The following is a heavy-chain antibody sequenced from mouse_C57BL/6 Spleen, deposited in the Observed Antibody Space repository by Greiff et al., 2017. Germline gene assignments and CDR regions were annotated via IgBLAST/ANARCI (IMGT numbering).Heavy chain of an antibody. V-gene: IGHV1-80*01. CDR1: GYAFSSYW. CDR2: IYPGDGDT. Sequence: LVESGAELVKPGASVKISCKASGYAFSSYWMNWVKQRPGKGLEWIGQIYPGDGDTNYNGKFKGKATLTADKSSSTAYMQLSSLTSEDSAVYFCARGGLRRDAMDYWGQGTSVTVSS. D-gene: IGHD2-4*01. J-gene: IGHJ4*01. CDR3: ARGGLRRDAMDY.